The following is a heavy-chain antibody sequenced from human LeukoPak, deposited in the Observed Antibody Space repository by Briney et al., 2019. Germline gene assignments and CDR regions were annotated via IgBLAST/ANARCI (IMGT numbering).Heavy chain of an antibody. J-gene: IGHJ4*02. CDR1: GGSFSSYY. CDR3: ARGGQLGPEGYFDY. D-gene: IGHD6-6*01. CDR2: IDHSGST. V-gene: IGHV4-59*01. Sequence: SETLSLTCTVSGGSFSSYYWTWIRQPPGKGLEWIGYIDHSGSTNYNPSLKSRVSISSDTSKNQFSLELSSVTAADTAVYYCARGGQLGPEGYFDYWGQGTLVTVSS.